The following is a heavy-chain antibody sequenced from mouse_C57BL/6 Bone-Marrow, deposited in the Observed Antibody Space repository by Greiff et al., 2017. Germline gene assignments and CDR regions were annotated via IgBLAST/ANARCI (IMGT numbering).Heavy chain of an antibody. J-gene: IGHJ4*01. CDR1: EYEFPSHD. Sequence: EVKLMESGGGLVQPGESLKLSCESNEYEFPSHDMSWVRKTPEKRLELVAAINSDGGSTYYPDTMERRFIISRDNTKKTLYLQMSSLRSEDTALYYCARNYYDYHYYAMDYWGQGTSVTVSS. D-gene: IGHD2-4*01. CDR2: INSDGGST. V-gene: IGHV5-2*01. CDR3: ARNYYDYHYYAMDY.